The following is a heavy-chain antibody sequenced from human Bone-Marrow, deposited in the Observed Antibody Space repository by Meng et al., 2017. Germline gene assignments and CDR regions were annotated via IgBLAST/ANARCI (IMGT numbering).Heavy chain of an antibody. V-gene: IGHV1-46*01. J-gene: IGHJ5*02. CDR2: INPSGGGT. CDR1: GYTFTSYY. D-gene: IGHD3-10*01. CDR3: ARDTVTMVRGVIITGLGYNWFDP. Sequence: ASVKVSCKASGYTFTSYYMHWVRQAPGQGLEWMGIINPSGGGTSYAQKFQGRVTMTRDTSTSTVYMELSSLRSEDTAVYYCARDTVTMVRGVIITGLGYNWFDPWGQGTLVTVSS.